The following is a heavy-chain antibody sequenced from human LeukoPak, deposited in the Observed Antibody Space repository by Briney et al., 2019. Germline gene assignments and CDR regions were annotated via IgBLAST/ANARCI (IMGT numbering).Heavy chain of an antibody. V-gene: IGHV4-39*07. J-gene: IGHJ3*02. CDR2: IYYSGST. D-gene: IGHD2-15*01. Sequence: SETLSLTCTVSGDSISISSYYWGWIRQPPGKGLEWIGTIYYSGSTYYNPSLKSRVTISVDTSKNQFSLKLSSVTAADTAVYYCARVNCSGGSCYESRGAFDIWGQGTMVIVSS. CDR1: GDSISISSYY. CDR3: ARVNCSGGSCYESRGAFDI.